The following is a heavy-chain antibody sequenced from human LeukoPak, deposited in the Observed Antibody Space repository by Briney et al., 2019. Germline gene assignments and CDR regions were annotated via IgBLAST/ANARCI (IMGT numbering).Heavy chain of an antibody. Sequence: SETLSLTCTVSGGSISSYYWSWIRQPPGKGLEWIGYIYYSGSTNYNPSLKSRVTISVDTSKNQFSLRLSSVTAADTAVYYCARGQGAQWLVLPFDYWGQGTLVTVSS. CDR2: IYYSGST. CDR3: ARGQGAQWLVLPFDY. D-gene: IGHD6-19*01. J-gene: IGHJ4*02. CDR1: GGSISSYY. V-gene: IGHV4-59*01.